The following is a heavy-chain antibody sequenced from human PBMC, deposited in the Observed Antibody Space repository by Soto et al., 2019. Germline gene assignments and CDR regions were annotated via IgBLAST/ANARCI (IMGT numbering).Heavy chain of an antibody. CDR3: AREKIAEAGMAMDV. V-gene: IGHV1-3*01. J-gene: IGHJ6*02. Sequence: RASVKVSCKASGYTFTSYAMHWVRQAPGQRLEWMGWINAGNGNTKYSQKFQGRVTITRDTSASTAYMELSSLRSEDTAVYYCAREKIAEAGMAMDVWGQGTTVTVSS. CDR2: INAGNGNT. CDR1: GYTFTSYA. D-gene: IGHD6-13*01.